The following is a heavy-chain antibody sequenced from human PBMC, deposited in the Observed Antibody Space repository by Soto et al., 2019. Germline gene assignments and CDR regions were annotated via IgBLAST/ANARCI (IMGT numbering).Heavy chain of an antibody. Sequence: AAEKVSRKASGYTFTSYGISWVRRAPGQGIEWMGWFSAYNGKTNYVQKVEGRVTMITDTSTRTAYRELRSLRSDDAAVYYCARDMGEIVVVAPRNLDRYRGQ. D-gene: IGHD2-2*01. CDR1: GYTFTSYG. J-gene: IGHJ4*02. CDR3: ARDMGEIVVVAPRNLDRY. CDR2: FSAYNGKT. V-gene: IGHV1-18*01.